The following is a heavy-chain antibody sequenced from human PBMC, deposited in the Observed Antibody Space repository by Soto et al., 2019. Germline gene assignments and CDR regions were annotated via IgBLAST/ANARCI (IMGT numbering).Heavy chain of an antibody. CDR3: ATGSFTSAGGRIGYHYNAIDV. CDR1: GGTFSSHS. D-gene: IGHD1-1*01. Sequence: SVKVSCKSSGGTFSSHSINWVRQAPGQGLEWMGGIIPIFGPANFAKKFQGRVTITADESTTTAYMELSSLTSEDTAVYYCATGSFTSAGGRIGYHYNAIDVWGQGTTVTVSS. CDR2: IIPIFGPA. J-gene: IGHJ6*02. V-gene: IGHV1-69*13.